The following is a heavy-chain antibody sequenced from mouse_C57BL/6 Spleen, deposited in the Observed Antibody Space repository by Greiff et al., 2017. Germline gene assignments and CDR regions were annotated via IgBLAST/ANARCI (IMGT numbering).Heavy chain of an antibody. V-gene: IGHV3-6*01. D-gene: IGHD1-1*01. CDR1: GYSITSGYY. J-gene: IGHJ1*03. Sequence: DVKLVESGPGLVKPSQSLSLTCSVTGYSITSGYYWNWIRQFPGNKLEWMGYISYDGSNNYNPSLKNRISITRDTSKNQFFLKLNSVTTEDTATYYCARDQDYYGSSHWYCDVWGTGTTVTVSS. CDR2: ISYDGSN. CDR3: ARDQDYYGSSHWYCDV.